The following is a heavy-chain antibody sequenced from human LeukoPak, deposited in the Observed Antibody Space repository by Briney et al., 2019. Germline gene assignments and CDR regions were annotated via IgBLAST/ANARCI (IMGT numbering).Heavy chain of an antibody. CDR1: GGSISGSSYY. V-gene: IGHV4-39*07. Sequence: SETLSLTCTVSGGSISGSSYYWGWIRQPPGKGLEWIGSIYYSGSTNYNPSLKSRVTISVDTSKNQFSLKLSSVTAADTAVYYCARAWSPGSVDPWGQGTLVTVSS. D-gene: IGHD1-26*01. J-gene: IGHJ5*02. CDR2: IYYSGST. CDR3: ARAWSPGSVDP.